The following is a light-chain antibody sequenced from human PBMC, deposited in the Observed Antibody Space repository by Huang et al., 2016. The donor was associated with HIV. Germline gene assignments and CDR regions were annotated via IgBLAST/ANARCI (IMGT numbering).Light chain of an antibody. J-gene: IGKJ5*01. Sequence: IVLTQYPATLSLSQGDRATLSCRASQSVSSFLAWYQQMPGQAPRLLIYDASHRATGIPARLSGSGSGTDFTLTISSLEPEDFAIYYCQQRSNWPLITFGQGTRLEIK. CDR3: QQRSNWPLIT. CDR2: DAS. V-gene: IGKV3-11*01. CDR1: QSVSSF.